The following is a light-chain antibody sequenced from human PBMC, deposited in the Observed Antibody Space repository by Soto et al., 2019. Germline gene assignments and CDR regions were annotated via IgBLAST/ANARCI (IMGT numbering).Light chain of an antibody. CDR3: QQYYSTLFT. Sequence: DIVMTQSTDSLAVSLGERATINCKSSQSVLYSCNNKNYLAWYQQKPGQPPKLLIYWASTRESGVPDRFSGSGSGTDFTLTISSLQAEDVAVYYCQQYYSTLFTFGPGTKVDIK. CDR1: QSVLYSCNNKNY. V-gene: IGKV4-1*01. CDR2: WAS. J-gene: IGKJ3*01.